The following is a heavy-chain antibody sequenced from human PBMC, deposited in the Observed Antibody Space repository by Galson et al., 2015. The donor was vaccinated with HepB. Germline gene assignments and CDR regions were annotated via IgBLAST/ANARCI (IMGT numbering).Heavy chain of an antibody. CDR3: ARAFRGSTRKGAFWFDP. CDR2: IKQDGSEK. CDR1: GFTFSSSR. Sequence: SLRLSCAASGFTFSSSRMSWVRQAPGKGLEWVANIKQDGSEKYYVASVKGRFTISRDNAKNSLYLQMNSLRAEDTAVYYCARAFRGSTRKGAFWFDPWGQGTLVTVSS. V-gene: IGHV3-7*01. J-gene: IGHJ5*02. D-gene: IGHD1-26*01.